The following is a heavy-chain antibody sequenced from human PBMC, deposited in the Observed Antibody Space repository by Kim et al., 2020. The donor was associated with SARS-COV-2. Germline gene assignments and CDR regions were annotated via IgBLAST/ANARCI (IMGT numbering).Heavy chain of an antibody. CDR2: IKQDGSEK. V-gene: IGHV3-7*01. Sequence: GGSLRLSCAASGFTFSSYWMSWVRQAPGKGLEWVANIKQDGSEKYYVDSVKGRFTISRDNAKNSLYLQMNSLRAEDTAVYYCARVWFGELFNNWFDPWGQGTLVTVSS. CDR3: ARVWFGELFNNWFDP. CDR1: GFTFSSYW. J-gene: IGHJ5*02. D-gene: IGHD3-10*01.